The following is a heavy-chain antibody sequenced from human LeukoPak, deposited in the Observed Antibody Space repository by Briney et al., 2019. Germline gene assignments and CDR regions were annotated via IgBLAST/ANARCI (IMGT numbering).Heavy chain of an antibody. CDR3: ARAYAYGNFFWRLGYFDY. CDR2: INHSGST. J-gene: IGHJ4*02. V-gene: IGHV4-34*01. Sequence: SETLSLTCAVYGGSFSGYYWSWIRQPPGKGLEWIGEINHSGSTNYNPSLKSRVTISVDTSKNQFSLKLSSVTAADTAVYYCARAYAYGNFFWRLGYFDYWGQGTLVTVSS. CDR1: GGSFSGYY. D-gene: IGHD3-3*01.